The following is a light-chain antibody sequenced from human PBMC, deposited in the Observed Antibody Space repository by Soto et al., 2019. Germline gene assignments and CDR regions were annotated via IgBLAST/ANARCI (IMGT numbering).Light chain of an antibody. CDR1: QGISSA. CDR2: DAS. J-gene: IGKJ1*01. V-gene: IGKV1-13*02. CDR3: QQFHSYPQT. Sequence: ASQLTQSPSSLSASVGDRVTITCRASQGISSALAWYQQKPGKAPKLLIYDASSLESGVPSRFSGSGSGTNFTLTISSLQPEDFGNDYCQQFHSYPQTFGQGTKVDVK.